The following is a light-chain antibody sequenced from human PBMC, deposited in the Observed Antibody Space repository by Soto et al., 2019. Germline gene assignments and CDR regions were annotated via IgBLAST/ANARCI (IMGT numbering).Light chain of an antibody. J-gene: IGKJ1*01. CDR2: KVS. V-gene: IGKV2-30*01. CDR3: MQGTHWPWT. Sequence: DVVMTQSPLSLPVTLGQPASISCRSSQSLVSSDGNTYLIWFQQRPGQSPRRLIYKVSNRDSGVPDRFSGSGSGTAFTLEISRVEAEDVGVYYCMQGTHWPWTFGQGTKVEIK. CDR1: QSLVSSDGNTY.